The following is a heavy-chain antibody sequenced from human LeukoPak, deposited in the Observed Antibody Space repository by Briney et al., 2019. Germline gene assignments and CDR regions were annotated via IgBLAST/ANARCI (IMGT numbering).Heavy chain of an antibody. Sequence: ASVKVSCKTSGYTFTTYYLHWVRQAPGQGLEWMGWINPNSGDTNYAQKFQDRVTMTRDTSISTAYMELSRLRSDDTAVYYCARDRITMVRGALGYWGQGTLVTVSS. V-gene: IGHV1-2*02. CDR2: INPNSGDT. CDR3: ARDRITMVRGALGY. D-gene: IGHD3-10*01. CDR1: GYTFTTYY. J-gene: IGHJ4*02.